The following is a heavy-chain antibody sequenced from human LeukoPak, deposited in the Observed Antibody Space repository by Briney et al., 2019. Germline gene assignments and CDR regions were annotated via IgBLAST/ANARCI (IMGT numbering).Heavy chain of an antibody. V-gene: IGHV3-48*04. CDR1: GFTFSSYS. CDR2: ISSSSSTI. D-gene: IGHD1-14*01. J-gene: IGHJ6*03. Sequence: PGGSLRLSCAASGFTFSSYSMNWVRQAPGKGLGWVSYISSSSSTIYYADSVKGRFTISRDNAKNSLYLQMNSLRAEDTAVYYCARKTTDYYYYYMDVWGKGTTVTVSS. CDR3: ARKTTDYYYYYMDV.